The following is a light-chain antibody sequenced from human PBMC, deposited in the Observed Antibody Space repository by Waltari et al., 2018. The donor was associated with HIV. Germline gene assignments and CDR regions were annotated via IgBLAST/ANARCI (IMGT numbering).Light chain of an antibody. CDR1: SSNIGAGFD. V-gene: IGLV1-40*01. Sequence: QFVLTQPPSVSGAPGQRVTLSYTGTSSNIGAGFDVHWYQQLPGTAPKLLVYGNNNRPSGVPDRFSGSKSGTSASLAITGLQPEDEADYYCQSYDTSLSGSGVVFGGGTKLTVL. CDR3: QSYDTSLSGSGVV. CDR2: GNN. J-gene: IGLJ2*01.